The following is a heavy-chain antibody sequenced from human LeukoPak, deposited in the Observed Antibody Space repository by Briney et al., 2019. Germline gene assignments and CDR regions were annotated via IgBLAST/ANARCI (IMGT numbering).Heavy chain of an antibody. D-gene: IGHD6-19*01. CDR3: ARPTMAGTEEGMDV. J-gene: IGHJ6*02. Sequence: ASVKVSCKASGYTFTSNYIHWVRQAPGQGLEWMGMIYPRDGSTSYAQKFQGRVTVTRDTSTSTVHMELSGLRSEDTAVYYCARPTMAGTEEGMDVWGQGTTVTVSS. CDR1: GYTFTSNY. V-gene: IGHV1-46*01. CDR2: IYPRDGST.